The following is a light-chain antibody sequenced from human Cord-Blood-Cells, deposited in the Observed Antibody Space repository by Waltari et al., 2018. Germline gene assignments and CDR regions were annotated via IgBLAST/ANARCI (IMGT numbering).Light chain of an antibody. V-gene: IGKV1-39*01. Sequence: DIQMTQSPSSLSASVGDRVTITCRSSQSISSYLNWYQQQPGKAPKLLIYAASSLQSWVPSRFSGSGSGTDFTLTISSLQPEDFATYYCQQSYSTSPSFFGQGTKLEIK. CDR2: AAS. CDR1: QSISSY. CDR3: QQSYSTSPSF. J-gene: IGKJ2*01.